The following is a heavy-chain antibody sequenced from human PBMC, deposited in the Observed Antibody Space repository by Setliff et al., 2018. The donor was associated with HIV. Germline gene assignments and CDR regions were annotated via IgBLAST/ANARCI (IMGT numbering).Heavy chain of an antibody. CDR1: GFTFNSHT. J-gene: IGHJ4*02. V-gene: IGHV3-30*04. D-gene: IGHD3-10*01. Sequence: PGGSLRLSCAASGFTFNSHTMHWVRQAPGKGLEWVASILRDGSSKYYADSVMGRFTISRDNSKNALYLQMDSLRVEDAAVYYCAREMIRGVVGSISCDFWGQGTLVTVSS. CDR3: AREMIRGVVGSISCDF. CDR2: ILRDGSSK.